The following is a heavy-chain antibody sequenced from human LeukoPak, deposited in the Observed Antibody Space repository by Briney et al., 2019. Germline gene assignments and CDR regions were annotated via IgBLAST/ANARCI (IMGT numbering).Heavy chain of an antibody. J-gene: IGHJ4*02. Sequence: SETLSLTCTVSGGSISSGGYYWSWIRQPPGKGLEWIGYIYHSGSTYYNPSLKSRVTISVDRSKNQFSLKLSSVTAADTAVHYCAWGVTSNFDHWGQGTLVTVSS. V-gene: IGHV4-30-2*01. D-gene: IGHD2-21*02. CDR1: GGSISSGGYY. CDR2: IYHSGST. CDR3: AWGVTSNFDH.